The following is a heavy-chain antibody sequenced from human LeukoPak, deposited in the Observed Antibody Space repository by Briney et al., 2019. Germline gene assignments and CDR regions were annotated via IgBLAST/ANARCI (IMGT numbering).Heavy chain of an antibody. D-gene: IGHD1-20*01. V-gene: IGHV4-31*03. CDR1: GGSISSGGYY. CDR3: ARRKHNFDAFDI. J-gene: IGHJ3*02. Sequence: SQTLSLTCTVSGGSISSGGYYWSWIRQHPGEGLEWIGYIYYSGSTYYNPSLKSRVTISVDTSKNQFSLKLSSVTAADTAVYYCARRKHNFDAFDIWGQGTMVTVSS. CDR2: IYYSGST.